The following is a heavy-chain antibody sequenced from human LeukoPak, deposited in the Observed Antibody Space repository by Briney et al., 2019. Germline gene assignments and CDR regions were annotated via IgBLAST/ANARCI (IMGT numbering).Heavy chain of an antibody. D-gene: IGHD3-3*01. Sequence: SVKVSCKASGGTFSSYAISWVRQAPGQGLEWMGGIIPIFGTANYAQKFQGRATITADESTSTAYMELSSLRSEDTAVYYCASPRITIFGVDYYGMDVWGQGTTVTVSS. CDR2: IIPIFGTA. CDR1: GGTFSSYA. CDR3: ASPRITIFGVDYYGMDV. V-gene: IGHV1-69*13. J-gene: IGHJ6*02.